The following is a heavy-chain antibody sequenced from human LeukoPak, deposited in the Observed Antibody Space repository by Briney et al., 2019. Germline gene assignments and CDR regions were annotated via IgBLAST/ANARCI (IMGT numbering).Heavy chain of an antibody. Sequence: GRSLRLSCEASGFTFSTYGMHWVRQAPGKGLEWVSVTYSGGTTYYADSVKGRFTISRDNSKNTLYLQMNSLTVEDTAVYYCARDFGPYDYGDEGWFDPWGQGTLVTVSS. CDR1: GFTFSTYG. CDR3: ARDFGPYDYGDEGWFDP. V-gene: IGHV3-53*01. D-gene: IGHD4-17*01. CDR2: TYSGGTT. J-gene: IGHJ5*02.